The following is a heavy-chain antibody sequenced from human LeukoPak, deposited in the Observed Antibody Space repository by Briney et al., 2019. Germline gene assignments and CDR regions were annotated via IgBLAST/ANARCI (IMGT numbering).Heavy chain of an antibody. Sequence: GGSLRLSCAASGFTFSRYAMSWVRQAPGKGLEWVSVISGSGGSTYYADSVKGRLTISRDNSKNTLDLQMNSLRAEDTAVYYCAKDLYYYGSSGYYYVDYWGQGTLVTVSS. J-gene: IGHJ4*02. CDR2: ISGSGGST. CDR1: GFTFSRYA. CDR3: AKDLYYYGSSGYYYVDY. D-gene: IGHD3-22*01. V-gene: IGHV3-23*01.